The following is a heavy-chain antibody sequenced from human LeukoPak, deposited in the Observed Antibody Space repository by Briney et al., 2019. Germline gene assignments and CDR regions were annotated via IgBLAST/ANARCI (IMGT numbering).Heavy chain of an antibody. CDR1: GFTFSSYG. Sequence: GRSLRLSCAASGFTFSSYGMHWVRQAPGKGLEWVAVISYDGSNKYYADSVKGRFTISRDNSKNTLYLQMNSLRAEDTAVYYCAKDASPGVQVFDYWGQGTLVTVPS. CDR3: AKDASPGVQVFDY. J-gene: IGHJ4*02. V-gene: IGHV3-30*18. CDR2: ISYDGSNK. D-gene: IGHD3-10*01.